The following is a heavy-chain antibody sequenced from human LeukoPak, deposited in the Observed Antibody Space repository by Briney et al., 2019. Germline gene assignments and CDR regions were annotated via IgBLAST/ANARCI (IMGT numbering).Heavy chain of an antibody. D-gene: IGHD7-27*01. CDR1: GFTFSNAW. V-gene: IGHV3-15*01. CDR2: IKSKTDGGTT. CDR3: AKDGPNWGGDFDC. Sequence: GGSLRLSCAASGFTFSNAWMSWVRQAPGKGLEWVGRIKSKTDGGTTDYAAPVKGRFTISRDDSKNTLYLQMNSLRDEDTAVYYCAKDGPNWGGDFDCWGQGTLVSVSS. J-gene: IGHJ4*02.